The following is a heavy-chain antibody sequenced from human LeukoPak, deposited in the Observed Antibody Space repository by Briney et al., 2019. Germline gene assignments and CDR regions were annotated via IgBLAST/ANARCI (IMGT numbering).Heavy chain of an antibody. J-gene: IGHJ4*02. CDR1: GYSFTSYW. CDR2: IYPCDSDT. V-gene: IGHV5-51*01. CDR3: ARLNSSGYYRALDY. Sequence: GASLKISSKGSGYSFTSYWIGWGRQLPGKGLEWMGIIYPCDSDTSYSPSFQSQVTISAEDSISTAYLQSSSLKASDTAMYYCARLNSSGYYRALDYWGQGTLVTVSS. D-gene: IGHD3-22*01.